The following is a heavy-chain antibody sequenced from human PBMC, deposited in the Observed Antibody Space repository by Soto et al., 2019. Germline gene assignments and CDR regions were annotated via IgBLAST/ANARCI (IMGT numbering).Heavy chain of an antibody. CDR2: ISPYTGNT. CDR3: VMVDNYVTPTPQDV. Sequence: QVQLVQSGDEVKKPGASVKVSCKASGYIFVNYGIAWVRQAPGQGLEWMGWISPYTGNTHSATQVQGRITMTTDTSTSTAYMDLGSLTSDDTAVYYCVMVDNYVTPTPQDVWGQGPTVTVSS. D-gene: IGHD3-16*01. V-gene: IGHV1-18*01. CDR1: GYIFVNYG. J-gene: IGHJ6*02.